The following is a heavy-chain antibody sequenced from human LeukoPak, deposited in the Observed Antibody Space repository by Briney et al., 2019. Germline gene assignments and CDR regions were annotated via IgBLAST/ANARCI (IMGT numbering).Heavy chain of an antibody. CDR3: ARILYSHYGMDV. D-gene: IGHD2-8*01. Sequence: ASVKGSCKASGYTFTSYYMHWVRQAPGQGLEWMGIINPSGGSTSYAQKFQGRVTMTRDTSTSTVYMELSSLRSEDTAVYYCARILYSHYGMDVWGQGTTVTVSS. J-gene: IGHJ6*02. V-gene: IGHV1-46*01. CDR1: GYTFTSYY. CDR2: INPSGGST.